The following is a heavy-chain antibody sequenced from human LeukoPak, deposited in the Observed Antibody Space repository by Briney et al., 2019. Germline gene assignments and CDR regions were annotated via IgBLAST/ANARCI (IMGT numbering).Heavy chain of an antibody. V-gene: IGHV4-34*01. Sequence: PSETLSLTCAVYGGSFSGYYWSWIRQPPGKGLEWIGEINHSGSTNYNPSLKSRVTISVDTSKNQFSLKLSSVTAADTAVYYCARVPGAAIFGVVITAPFFDYWGQGTLVTVSS. J-gene: IGHJ4*02. D-gene: IGHD3-3*01. CDR1: GGSFSGYY. CDR3: ARVPGAAIFGVVITAPFFDY. CDR2: INHSGST.